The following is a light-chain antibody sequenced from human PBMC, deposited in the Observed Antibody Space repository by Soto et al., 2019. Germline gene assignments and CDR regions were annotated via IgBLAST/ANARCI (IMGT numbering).Light chain of an antibody. CDR3: QQRSNWRGT. CDR1: QSISRS. V-gene: IGKV3-11*01. J-gene: IGKJ5*01. CDR2: DAS. Sequence: EFVLTQSPGTLSVSPGERVTLSCRASQSISRSLAWYQHKPGQAPRLLIYDASHRATGVPDRLSGSGSGTDFTLTISSLEPEDFAVYYCQQRSNWRGTFGQGTRLEIK.